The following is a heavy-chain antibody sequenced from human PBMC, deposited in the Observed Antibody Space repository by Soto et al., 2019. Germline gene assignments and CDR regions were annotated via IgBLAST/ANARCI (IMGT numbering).Heavy chain of an antibody. Sequence: GESLKISCKCSGYSFTSYWIGWVRQMPGKGLEWMGIIYPGDSDTRYSPSFQGQVTISANKSISTAYLQWSSLKASDTAMYYCARANKQWLGPTDYWGQGTLVTV. D-gene: IGHD6-19*01. CDR3: ARANKQWLGPTDY. CDR2: IYPGDSDT. CDR1: GYSFTSYW. V-gene: IGHV5-51*01. J-gene: IGHJ4*02.